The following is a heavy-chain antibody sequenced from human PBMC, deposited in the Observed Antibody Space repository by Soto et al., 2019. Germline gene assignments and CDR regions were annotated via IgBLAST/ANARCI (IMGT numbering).Heavy chain of an antibody. V-gene: IGHV4-61*03. CDR1: GSSVSGDNYY. CDR3: ARYRNYGDYGYFDS. Sequence: PSETLSLTCTVSGSSVSGDNYYWTWIRQPPEKGLEWIGYIHKSATTNYNASLRSRVTISVDTAQNHFYLTLTSMTAEDTALYFCARYRNYGDYGYFDSWGQGTLVTVSS. CDR2: IHKSATT. J-gene: IGHJ4*02. D-gene: IGHD4-17*01.